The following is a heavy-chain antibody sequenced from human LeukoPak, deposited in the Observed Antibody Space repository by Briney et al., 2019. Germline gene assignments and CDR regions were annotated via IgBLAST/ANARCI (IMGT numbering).Heavy chain of an antibody. CDR1: GYTFTGYY. D-gene: IGHD5-18*01. J-gene: IGHJ4*02. V-gene: IGHV1-2*02. CDR3: ARIGGSGYTYGTFDY. CDR2: INCNSGGT. Sequence: ASVRVSCKASGYTFTGYYMHWVRQAPGQGLEWMGWINCNSGGTNYAQNFQGRVTMTRDTSISTAYMELTSLRSDDTAVYYCARIGGSGYTYGTFDYWGQGTLVTVSS.